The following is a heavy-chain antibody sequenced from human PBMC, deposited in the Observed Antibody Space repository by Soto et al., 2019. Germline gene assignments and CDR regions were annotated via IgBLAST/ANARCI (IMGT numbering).Heavy chain of an antibody. CDR1: GYTFTSYG. CDR2: ISAYNGNT. D-gene: IGHD3-3*01. Sequence: GASVKVSCKASGYTFTSYGISWVRQAPGQGLEWMGWISAYNGNTNYAQKLQGRATMTTDTSTSTAYMELRSLRSDDTAVYYCARDFSEVLRFLEWLDYYGMDVWGQGTTVTVSS. CDR3: ARDFSEVLRFLEWLDYYGMDV. J-gene: IGHJ6*02. V-gene: IGHV1-18*04.